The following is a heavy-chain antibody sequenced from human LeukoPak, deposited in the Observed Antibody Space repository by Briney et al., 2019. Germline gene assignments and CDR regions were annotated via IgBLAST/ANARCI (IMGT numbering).Heavy chain of an antibody. CDR2: INPNSGGA. V-gene: IGHV1-2*02. CDR1: GYTFNGYY. CDR3: ARDEMPTFDAFDM. Sequence: ASVKVSCKASGYTFNGYYIHWVRQAPGQGLEWMGWINPNSGGANYAQTFQGRVTMTRDTSITTSYMELSRLRSDDTAVNYCARDEMPTFDAFDMWGQGTMVTVSS. J-gene: IGHJ3*02. D-gene: IGHD2-2*01.